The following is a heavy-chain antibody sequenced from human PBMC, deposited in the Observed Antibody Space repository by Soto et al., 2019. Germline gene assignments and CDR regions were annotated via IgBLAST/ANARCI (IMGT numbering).Heavy chain of an antibody. V-gene: IGHV4-39*07. D-gene: IGHD6-19*01. CDR2: IYYSGST. Sequence: KPSETLSLTCTVSGGSISSGDYYWSWIRQPPGKGLEWIGSIYYSGSTYYNPSLKSRVTISVDTSKNQFSLKLSSVTAADTAVYYCARDLGYSSGWYFYFDYWGQGTLVTVSS. CDR1: GGSISSGDYY. CDR3: ARDLGYSSGWYFYFDY. J-gene: IGHJ4*02.